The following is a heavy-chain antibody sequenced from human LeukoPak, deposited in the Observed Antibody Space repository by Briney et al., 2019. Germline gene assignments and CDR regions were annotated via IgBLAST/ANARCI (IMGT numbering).Heavy chain of an antibody. J-gene: IGHJ4*02. Sequence: ASVKVSCTASGYTFTGYYMHWVRQAPGQGLEWMGWINPNSGGTNYAQKFQGWVTMTRDTSISTAYMELSRLRSDDTAVYYCAREGSYDFWSGLFDYWGQGTLVTVSS. V-gene: IGHV1-2*04. D-gene: IGHD3-3*01. CDR2: INPNSGGT. CDR3: AREGSYDFWSGLFDY. CDR1: GYTFTGYY.